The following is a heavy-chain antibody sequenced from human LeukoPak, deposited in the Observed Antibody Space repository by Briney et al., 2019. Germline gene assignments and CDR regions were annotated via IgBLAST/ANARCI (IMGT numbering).Heavy chain of an antibody. CDR2: ISPTGSTT. CDR1: GFSFSGHW. J-gene: IGHJ4*02. Sequence: GGSLRLSCTASGFSFSGHWVHWARQPPGKGLVWVSRISPTGSTTGYADSVKGRFTVSRDNAKNTLYLQVNNLRAEDTAVYYCARGPNSNWSGLDFWGQGTLLTVSS. CDR3: ARGPNSNWSGLDF. V-gene: IGHV3-74*01. D-gene: IGHD6-6*01.